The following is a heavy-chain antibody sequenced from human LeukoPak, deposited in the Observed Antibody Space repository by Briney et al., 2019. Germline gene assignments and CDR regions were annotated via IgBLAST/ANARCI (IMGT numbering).Heavy chain of an antibody. J-gene: IGHJ4*02. Sequence: GGSLRLSCAASGFTFSSYAMHWVRQAPGKGLEWVALISYDGTNKFYEDSVKGRFTISRDNSKSTLFLQVNSLRAEDTAVYYCARSGGYSSSWSLWGQGTLVTVSS. CDR3: ARSGGYSSSWSL. CDR2: ISYDGTNK. V-gene: IGHV3-30*01. CDR1: GFTFSSYA. D-gene: IGHD6-13*01.